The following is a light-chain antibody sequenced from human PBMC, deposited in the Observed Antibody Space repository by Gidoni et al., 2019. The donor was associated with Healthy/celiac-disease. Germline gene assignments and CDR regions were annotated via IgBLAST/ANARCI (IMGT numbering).Light chain of an antibody. CDR1: QDISNY. V-gene: IGKV1-33*01. CDR2: DAS. J-gene: IGKJ4*01. CDR3: QQYDNLPLT. Sequence: DIQMTQSPSSLSASVGDRVTITCQASQDISNYLNWYQQKPGKAPKLLIYDASNLETGVPSRFSGSGSGTDFTFTISSLQPEVIATYYCQQYDNLPLTFXGXTKVEIK.